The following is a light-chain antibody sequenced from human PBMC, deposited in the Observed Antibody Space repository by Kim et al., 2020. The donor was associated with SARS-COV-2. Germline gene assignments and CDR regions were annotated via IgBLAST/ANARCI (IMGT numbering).Light chain of an antibody. CDR1: SLRSYY. J-gene: IGLJ2*01. CDR3: NSRDSSGNHLGVV. Sequence: GQTVRITCQGDSLRSYYASWYQQKPGQAPVLVIYGKNNRPSGTPDRFSGSSSGNTASLTITGAQAEDEADYYCNSRDSSGNHLGVVFGGGTQLTVL. CDR2: GKN. V-gene: IGLV3-19*01.